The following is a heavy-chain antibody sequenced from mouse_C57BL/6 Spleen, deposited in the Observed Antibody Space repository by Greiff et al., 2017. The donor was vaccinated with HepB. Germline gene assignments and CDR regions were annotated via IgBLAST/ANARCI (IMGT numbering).Heavy chain of an antibody. V-gene: IGHV1-50*01. J-gene: IGHJ3*01. CDR1: GYTFTSYW. Sequence: VKQSCKASGYTFTSYWMQWVKQRPGQGLEWIGEIDPSDSYTNYNQKFKGKATLTVDTSSSTAYMQLSSLTSEDSAVYYCARKGLEGFAYWGQGTLVTVSA. CDR3: ARKGLEGFAY. CDR2: IDPSDSYT. D-gene: IGHD3-1*01.